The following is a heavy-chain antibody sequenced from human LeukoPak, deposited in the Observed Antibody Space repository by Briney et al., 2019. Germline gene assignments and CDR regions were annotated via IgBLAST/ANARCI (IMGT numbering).Heavy chain of an antibody. V-gene: IGHV4-4*02. J-gene: IGHJ5*02. CDR1: SGSISSNNW. D-gene: IGHD2-2*01. CDR2: IYHTGST. CDR3: ARGYCSSTSCYSEIGGGVNRFDP. Sequence: PSGTLSLTCAVSSGSISSNNWWSWVRQPLGKGLEWIGDIYHTGSTNDNPSLKSRVTISVDKSKNQFSLKLISVTAADTAVYYCARGYCSSTSCYSEIGGGVNRFDPWGQGTLVTVSS.